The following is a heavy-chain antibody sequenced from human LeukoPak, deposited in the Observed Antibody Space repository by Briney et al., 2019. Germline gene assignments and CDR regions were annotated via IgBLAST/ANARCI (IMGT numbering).Heavy chain of an antibody. CDR3: ARGSEGRAVAGIESYFDY. D-gene: IGHD6-19*01. V-gene: IGHV4-34*01. J-gene: IGHJ4*02. Sequence: SETLSLTCAVYGGSFSGYYWSWIHQPPGKGLEWIGEINHSGSTNYNPSLKSRVTISVDTSKNQFSLKLSSVTAADTAVYYCARGSEGRAVAGIESYFDYWGQGTLVTVSS. CDR1: GGSFSGYY. CDR2: INHSGST.